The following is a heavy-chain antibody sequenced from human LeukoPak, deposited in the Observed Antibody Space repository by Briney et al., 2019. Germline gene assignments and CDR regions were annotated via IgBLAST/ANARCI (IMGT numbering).Heavy chain of an antibody. Sequence: GGSLRLSGTASGFTFSSYEMNWVRQAPGKGLEWVSYISSGTTTIYYADSVKGRFTISRDNAKNSLYLQMNSLRAEDTAVYYCARRYCSSTSCTLDYWGQGTLVTVSS. J-gene: IGHJ4*02. D-gene: IGHD2-2*01. CDR3: ARRYCSSTSCTLDY. V-gene: IGHV3-48*03. CDR2: ISSGTTTI. CDR1: GFTFSSYE.